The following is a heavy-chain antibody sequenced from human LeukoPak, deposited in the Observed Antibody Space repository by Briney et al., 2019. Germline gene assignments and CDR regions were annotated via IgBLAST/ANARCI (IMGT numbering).Heavy chain of an antibody. CDR3: ARVIPPQYYYDSSGYYLTDAFDY. V-gene: IGHV3-7*01. D-gene: IGHD3-22*01. Sequence: QPGGSLRLSCAASGFTFSSYWMSWVRQAPGKGLEWVANIKQDGSEKYYVDSVKGRFTTSRDNAKNSLYLQMNSLRAEDTAVYYCARVIPPQYYYDSSGYYLTDAFDYWGQGTLVTVSS. CDR1: GFTFSSYW. CDR2: IKQDGSEK. J-gene: IGHJ4*02.